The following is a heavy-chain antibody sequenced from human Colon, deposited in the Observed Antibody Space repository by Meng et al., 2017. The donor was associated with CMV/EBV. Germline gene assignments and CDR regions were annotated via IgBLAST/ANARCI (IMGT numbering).Heavy chain of an antibody. D-gene: IGHD6-19*01. Sequence: GTFSTYGVSWVRQAPGQGLEWMGGIIPFFHTAHYAQNFQGRVTITTDDSTNTAYMELSSLKSDDTAVYYCAKGRGYGGGWYRWDFEYWGQGTLVTVSS. V-gene: IGHV1-69*05. J-gene: IGHJ4*02. CDR2: IIPFFHTA. CDR3: AKGRGYGGGWYRWDFEY. CDR1: GTFSTYG.